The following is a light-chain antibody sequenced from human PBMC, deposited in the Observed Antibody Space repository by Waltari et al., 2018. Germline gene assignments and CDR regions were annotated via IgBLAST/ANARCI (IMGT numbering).Light chain of an antibody. CDR2: DDN. V-gene: IGLV2-23*01. Sequence: QSALTQPASVSGSPGQSITISCTGTSSDVGNYNLVSWYQQYPGKAPKNMIYDDNRRPSGVSDRVSGSKSGNTASLTSSGVQAEDEADYYCCSYAGSYTWVFGGGTKLTVL. J-gene: IGLJ3*02. CDR1: SSDVGNYNL. CDR3: CSYAGSYTWV.